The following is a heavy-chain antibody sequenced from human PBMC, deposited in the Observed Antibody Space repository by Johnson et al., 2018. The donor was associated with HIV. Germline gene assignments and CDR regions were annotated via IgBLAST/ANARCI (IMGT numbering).Heavy chain of an antibody. D-gene: IGHD2-8*01. J-gene: IGHJ3*02. V-gene: IGHV3-30*14. CDR3: ARGAFLKVYVSDDTFDI. CDR2: ISYDGSNK. CDR1: GFTFSSYA. Sequence: QVQLVESGGGVVQPGRSLRLSCAASGFTFSSYAMHWVRQAPGKGLEWVAVISYDGSNKYYADSVKGRFTISRDNSKNTLYLQMGSLRAEDMAVYYCARGAFLKVYVSDDTFDIWGQGTMVIVSS.